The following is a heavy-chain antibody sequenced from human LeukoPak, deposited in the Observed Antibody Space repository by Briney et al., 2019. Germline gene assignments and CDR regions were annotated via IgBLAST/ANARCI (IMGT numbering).Heavy chain of an antibody. Sequence: GGSLRLSCAASGFTFSSYAMSWVRQVPGKGLEWVSAISGSDGTTYYADSVKGRFTISRDNSKYTLSLQMNSLRAEDTAVYYCAKVDNWKYGHHDYWGQGTLVTVSS. CDR1: GFTFSSYA. D-gene: IGHD1-1*01. CDR3: AKVDNWKYGHHDY. CDR2: ISGSDGTT. J-gene: IGHJ4*02. V-gene: IGHV3-23*01.